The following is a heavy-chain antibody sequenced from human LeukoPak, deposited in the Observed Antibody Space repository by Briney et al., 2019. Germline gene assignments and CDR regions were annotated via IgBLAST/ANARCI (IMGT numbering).Heavy chain of an antibody. V-gene: IGHV3-30*02. Sequence: PGGSLRLSCAASGITFSNDGMHWVRQAPGKGLEWGAGIRYDGSNKHYADSVKGRFSIFRDNYKNTLYLQMNSLRAEDTAVYYCAKDRWELLRTSPFFDYWGQGTLVTVSS. CDR3: AKDRWELLRTSPFFDY. CDR2: IRYDGSNK. CDR1: GITFSNDG. D-gene: IGHD1-26*01. J-gene: IGHJ4*02.